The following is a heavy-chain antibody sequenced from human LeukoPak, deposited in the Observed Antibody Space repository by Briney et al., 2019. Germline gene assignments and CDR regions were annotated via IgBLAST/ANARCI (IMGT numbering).Heavy chain of an antibody. CDR3: AKLLGTATTYDS. Sequence: GGSLTLSCEASGFTFSGNWMSWVRQAPGRGLAGVASINPDGSQKLYVDSVKGRFTISRDNTKSSLYLQMNSLGAEDTAMYYCAKLLGTATTYDSWGQGTRVTVSS. CDR1: GFTFSGNW. D-gene: IGHD5-24*01. J-gene: IGHJ4*02. CDR2: INPDGSQK. V-gene: IGHV3-7*01.